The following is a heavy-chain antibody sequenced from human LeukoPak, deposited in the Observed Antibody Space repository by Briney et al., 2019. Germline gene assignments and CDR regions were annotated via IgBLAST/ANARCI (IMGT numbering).Heavy chain of an antibody. V-gene: IGHV4-59*01. CDR1: PGSISSYY. CDR2: IYYSGST. J-gene: IGHJ4*02. CDR3: ASSPGDWFDY. Sequence: SETLSLACTVSPGSISSYYWNWIRQPPGKGLEWIAYIYYSGSTNYNPSLKSRATISVDTSKNQFSLKLSSVTAADTAVYFCASSPGDWFDYWGQGTLVTVSS. D-gene: IGHD2-21*02.